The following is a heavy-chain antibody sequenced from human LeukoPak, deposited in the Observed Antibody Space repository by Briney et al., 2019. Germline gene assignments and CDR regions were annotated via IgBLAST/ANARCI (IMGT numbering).Heavy chain of an antibody. J-gene: IGHJ3*02. CDR3: ARDISSSCAFDI. V-gene: IGHV3-11*04. Sequence: GSLRLSCAASGFTFSDYYMSWIRQAPGKGLEGVSYISSSGSTIYYADSVKGRFTISRDNAKNSLYLQMNSLRAEDTAVYYCARDISSSCAFDIWGQGTMVTVSS. D-gene: IGHD6-13*01. CDR1: GFTFSDYY. CDR2: ISSSGSTI.